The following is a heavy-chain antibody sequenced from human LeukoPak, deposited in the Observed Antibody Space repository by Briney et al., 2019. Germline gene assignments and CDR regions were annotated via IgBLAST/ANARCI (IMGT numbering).Heavy chain of an antibody. D-gene: IGHD6-13*01. CDR3: ARRTAAAGTLGYFDY. CDR1: GYSFTSYW. J-gene: IGHJ4*02. Sequence: GESLKISCKGSGYSFTSYWIGWVRQMPGKGLEWMGIIYPGDSDTRYSPSFQGQVTISADKSISTAYLQWSSLKASDTAMYYCARRTAAAGTLGYFDYWGQGTLVTVSS. CDR2: IYPGDSDT. V-gene: IGHV5-51*01.